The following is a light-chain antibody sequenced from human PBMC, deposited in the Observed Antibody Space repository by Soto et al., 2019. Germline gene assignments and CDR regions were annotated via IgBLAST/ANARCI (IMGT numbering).Light chain of an antibody. CDR2: TDN. Sequence: QSVLTHPPSASRTPGHRVTISFSGGISNILINTVNWYQQLPGTAPKVLIYTDNERPSGVPDRFSGSKSGTSSSLAINGLQSGDEADYYCGAWDESMNGYVFGTGTKVPVL. J-gene: IGLJ1*01. CDR1: ISNILINT. V-gene: IGLV1-44*01. CDR3: GAWDESMNGYV.